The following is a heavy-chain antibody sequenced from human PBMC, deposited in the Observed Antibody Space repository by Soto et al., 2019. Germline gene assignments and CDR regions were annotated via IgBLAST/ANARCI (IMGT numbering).Heavy chain of an antibody. CDR1: GGSFSGYY. D-gene: IGHD3-3*01. CDR2: IYYGGST. V-gene: IGHV4-34*09. Sequence: SETLSLTCAVYGGSFSGYYWSWIRQPPGKGLEWIGYIYYGGSTYYNPSLKSRVTISVDTSKNQFSLKLSSVTAADTAVYFCARAPNPIFAPWGKGTRVPVSS. CDR3: ARAPNPIFAP. J-gene: IGHJ5*02.